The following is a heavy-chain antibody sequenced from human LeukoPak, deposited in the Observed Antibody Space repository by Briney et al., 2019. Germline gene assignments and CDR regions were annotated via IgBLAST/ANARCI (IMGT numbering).Heavy chain of an antibody. Sequence: GGSLRLSCAASGFTFNNYWMGWVRQAPGKGLEWVANIKEDGSEKNYVDSVKVRFTISRDNAKNSLYLQMSSLRAADTAVYYCARVMAASVWRSYGSYYYYYYMDVWGKGTTVTVSS. CDR2: IKEDGSEK. D-gene: IGHD3-16*01. CDR3: ARVMAASVWRSYGSYYYYYYMDV. J-gene: IGHJ6*03. CDR1: GFTFNNYW. V-gene: IGHV3-7*01.